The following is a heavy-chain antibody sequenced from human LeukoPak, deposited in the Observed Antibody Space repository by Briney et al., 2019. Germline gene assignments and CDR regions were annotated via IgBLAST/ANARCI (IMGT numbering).Heavy chain of an antibody. CDR2: MNPNSGNT. Sequence: ASVKVSCKASGYTFTSYDINWVRQATGQGLEWMGWMNPNSGNTGYAQKFQGRVTMTRNTSISTAYMELSSLTSEDTAVYYCARVIHGGWLVKGYYYMDVWGKGTTVTVSS. CDR1: GYTFTSYD. D-gene: IGHD6-19*01. CDR3: ARVIHGGWLVKGYYYMDV. J-gene: IGHJ6*03. V-gene: IGHV1-8*01.